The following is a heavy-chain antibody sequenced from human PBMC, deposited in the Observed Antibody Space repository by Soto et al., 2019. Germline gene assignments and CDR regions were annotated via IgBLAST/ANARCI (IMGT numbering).Heavy chain of an antibody. D-gene: IGHD3-3*01. J-gene: IGHJ3*02. CDR2: IYYRGST. CDR3: ASWHYESAAFDI. V-gene: IGHV4-31*03. CDR1: GGSISSGGYY. Sequence: QVQLQESGPGLVKPSQTLSLTCTVSGGSISSGGYYWSWIRQHPGKGLEWIGYIYYRGSTYDSPSPKSRVTISEDTSKNQFSLKLSSVTAADTAVYYCASWHYESAAFDIWGQGTMVTVSS.